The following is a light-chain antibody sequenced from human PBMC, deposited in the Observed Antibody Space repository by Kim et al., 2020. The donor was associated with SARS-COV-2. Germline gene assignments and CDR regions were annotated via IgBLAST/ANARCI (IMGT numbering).Light chain of an antibody. J-gene: IGLJ3*02. V-gene: IGLV2-11*01. CDR1: SRDVGGHNY. CDR2: DVN. Sequence: GQSVNISCTGTSRDVGGHNYVSWYQQHPGKGPKLMIYDVNKRPSGVPDRFSGSKSGNTASLTISGLQAEDEADYYCCSYAGSYTLVFGGGTQLTVL. CDR3: CSYAGSYTLV.